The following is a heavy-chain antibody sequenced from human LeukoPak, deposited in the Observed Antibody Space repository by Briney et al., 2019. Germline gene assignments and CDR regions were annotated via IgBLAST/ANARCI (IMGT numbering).Heavy chain of an antibody. Sequence: GASVKFSCKASGYTFTGYYMHWVRQAPGQGLEWMGWINPNSGGTNYAQKFQGRVTMTRDTSISTAYMELSRLRSDDTAVYYCAREAQYYYDCSGYYDGPGYWGQGTLVTVSS. CDR3: AREAQYYYDCSGYYDGPGY. CDR1: GYTFTGYY. CDR2: INPNSGGT. J-gene: IGHJ4*02. V-gene: IGHV1-2*02. D-gene: IGHD3-22*01.